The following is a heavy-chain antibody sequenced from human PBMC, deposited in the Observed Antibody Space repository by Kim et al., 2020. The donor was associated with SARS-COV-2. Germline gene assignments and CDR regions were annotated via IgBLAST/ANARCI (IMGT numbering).Heavy chain of an antibody. CDR2: IYSGGST. CDR3: ARIVGATGFVRY. D-gene: IGHD1-26*01. V-gene: IGHV3-66*01. CDR1: GFTVSSNY. J-gene: IGHJ4*02. Sequence: GGSLRLSCAASGFTVSSNYMSWVRQAPGKGLEWVSVIYSGGSTYYADSVKGRFAISRDNSKNTLYLQMNSLRAEDTAVYYCARIVGATGFVRYWGQGTLVTVSS.